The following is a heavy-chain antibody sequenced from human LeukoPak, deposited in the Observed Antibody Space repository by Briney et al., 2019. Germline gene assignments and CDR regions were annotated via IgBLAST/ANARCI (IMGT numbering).Heavy chain of an antibody. J-gene: IGHJ5*02. CDR1: GGTFSSHA. CDR2: IIPVFGTA. CDR3: ARDGCSSTSYYPGWFDP. Sequence: ASVKVSCKASGGTFSSHAISWVRQAPGQGLEWMGGIIPVFGTANYAQKFQGRVTSTADESTSTAYMELSSLRSEDTAVYYCARDGCSSTSYYPGWFDPWGQGTLVTVSS. D-gene: IGHD2-2*01. V-gene: IGHV1-69*13.